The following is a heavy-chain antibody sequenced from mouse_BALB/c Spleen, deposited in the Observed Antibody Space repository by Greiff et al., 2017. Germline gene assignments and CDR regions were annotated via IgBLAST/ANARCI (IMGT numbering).Heavy chain of an antibody. D-gene: IGHD1-1*01. J-gene: IGHJ4*01. CDR2: IDPENGNT. V-gene: IGHV14-1*02. Sequence: VHVKQSGAELVRPGALVKLSCKASGFNIKDYYMHWVKQRPEQGLEWIGWIDPENGNTIYDPKFQGKASITADTSSNTAYLQLSSLTSEDTAVYYCALYYYGSYYYAMDYWGQGTSVTVSS. CDR3: ALYYYGSYYYAMDY. CDR1: GFNIKDYY.